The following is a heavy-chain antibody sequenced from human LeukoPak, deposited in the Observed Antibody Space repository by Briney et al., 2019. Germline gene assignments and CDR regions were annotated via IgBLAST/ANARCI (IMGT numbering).Heavy chain of an antibody. V-gene: IGHV4-31*03. J-gene: IGHJ4*02. CDR3: ARASWGYYGSGSYFRWNYYFDY. Sequence: SQTLSLTCTVSGGSISSGGYYWSWIRQHPGKGLEWIVYIYYSGSTYYNPSLKSRVTISVDTSKNQFSLKLSSVTAADTAVYYCARASWGYYGSGSYFRWNYYFDYWGQGTPVTVSS. CDR1: GGSISSGGYY. CDR2: IYYSGST. D-gene: IGHD3-10*01.